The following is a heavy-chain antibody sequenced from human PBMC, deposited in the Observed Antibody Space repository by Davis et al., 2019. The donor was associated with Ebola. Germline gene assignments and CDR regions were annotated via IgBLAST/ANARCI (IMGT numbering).Heavy chain of an antibody. CDR2: INPSGGNT. D-gene: IGHD3-3*01. Sequence: ASVKVSCKASGYTLTKYYVHWVRQAPGQGLEWMGIINPSGGNTKYSQKFQGRVTITRDTSASTAYMELSSLRSEDTAVYYCAREPVLEWLFRGYFDYWGQGTLVTVSS. J-gene: IGHJ4*02. CDR1: GYTLTKYY. V-gene: IGHV1-46*01. CDR3: AREPVLEWLFRGYFDY.